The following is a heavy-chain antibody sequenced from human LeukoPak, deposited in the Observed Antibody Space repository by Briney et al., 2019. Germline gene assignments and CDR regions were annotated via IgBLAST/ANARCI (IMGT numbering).Heavy chain of an antibody. J-gene: IGHJ4*02. CDR1: GGSINGYY. Sequence: SETLSLTCTVSGGSINGYYWSWIRQPPGKGLELIGEINHSGGTNYNPSLKSRVTISVDTSKKQFSLKLSSVTAADTAVYYCARLRARFRISLDYWGQGTLVTVSS. CDR2: INHSGGT. D-gene: IGHD3-3*01. CDR3: ARLRARFRISLDY. V-gene: IGHV4-34*01.